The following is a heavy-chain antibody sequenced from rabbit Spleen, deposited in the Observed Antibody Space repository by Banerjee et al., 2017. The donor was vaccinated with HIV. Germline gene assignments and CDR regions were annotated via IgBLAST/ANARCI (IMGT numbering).Heavy chain of an antibody. V-gene: IGHV1S45*01. CDR1: GYSFSRGYD. J-gene: IGHJ4*01. D-gene: IGHD4-2*01. CDR3: ARDPLVNDAGYGGGITFTL. Sequence: ELVEYGGGLVQPEGSLTLTCTASGYSFSRGYDMCWVRQAPGKGLEWIACIYTGNGKTYYASWAKGRFTISRTSSTTVTLRMTSLTAADRATYFCARDPLVNDAGYGGGITFTLWGQGTLVTVS. CDR2: IYTGNGKT.